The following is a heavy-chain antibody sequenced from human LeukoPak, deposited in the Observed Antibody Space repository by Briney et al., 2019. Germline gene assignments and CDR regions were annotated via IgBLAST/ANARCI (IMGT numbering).Heavy chain of an antibody. V-gene: IGHV1-24*01. CDR2: FDPEDGET. Sequence: GASVKVSCKVSGYTLTELSMHWVRQAPGKGLEWMGGFDPEDGETIYAQKFQGRVTMTEDTSTDTAYMELSSLRSEDTAVYYCARDSTGRISGSYYFDYWGQGTLVTVSS. CDR3: ARDSTGRISGSYYFDY. D-gene: IGHD1-26*01. J-gene: IGHJ4*02. CDR1: GYTLTELS.